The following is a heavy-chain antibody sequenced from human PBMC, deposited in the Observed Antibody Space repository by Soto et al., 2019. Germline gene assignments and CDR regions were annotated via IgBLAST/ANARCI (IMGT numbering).Heavy chain of an antibody. V-gene: IGHV3-33*01. Sequence: QVQLVESGGGVVQPGRSLRLSCAASGFTFSRYGMHRVRQAPGKGLEWVALVWYDGGNKYYADSVKGRFTISRDNSKNTLYLQMNSLRDEDTAVYYCVRAAGYSGNDYVYYYGMDVWGQGTTVTVYS. D-gene: IGHD5-12*01. J-gene: IGHJ6*02. CDR2: VWYDGGNK. CDR1: GFTFSRYG. CDR3: VRAAGYSGNDYVYYYGMDV.